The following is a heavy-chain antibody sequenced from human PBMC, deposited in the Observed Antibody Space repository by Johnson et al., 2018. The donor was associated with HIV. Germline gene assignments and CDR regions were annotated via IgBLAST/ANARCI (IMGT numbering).Heavy chain of an antibody. CDR1: GFTFSSYG. CDR2: ISYDGSNE. V-gene: IGHV3-30*18. Sequence: QVQLVESGGGVVQPGRSLRLSCAASGFTFSSYGMLWVRQAPGKGLEWVAVISYDGSNEFYADSVKGRFTVSRDSSKNTLFLQMNSLRAEDTAVYFCAKVHIAARWSDAFDIWGQGTMVTVSS. CDR3: AKVHIAARWSDAFDI. J-gene: IGHJ3*02. D-gene: IGHD6-6*01.